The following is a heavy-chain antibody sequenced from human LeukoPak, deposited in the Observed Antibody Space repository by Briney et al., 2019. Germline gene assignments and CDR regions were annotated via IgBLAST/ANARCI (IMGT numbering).Heavy chain of an antibody. CDR2: ISSSSSYI. CDR3: TTSIPSYSSSWPDAFDI. J-gene: IGHJ3*02. CDR1: GFTFSSYS. D-gene: IGHD6-13*01. V-gene: IGHV3-21*04. Sequence: GSLRLSCAASGFTFSSYSMNWVRQAPGKGLEWVSSISSSSSYIYYADSVKGRFTISRDNSKNTLYLQMNSLKTEDTAVYYCTTSIPSYSSSWPDAFDIWGQGTMDTVSS.